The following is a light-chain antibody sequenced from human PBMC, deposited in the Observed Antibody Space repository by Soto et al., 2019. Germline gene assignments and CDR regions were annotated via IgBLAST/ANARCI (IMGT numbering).Light chain of an antibody. CDR3: QQLNSYPHFT. CDR2: AAS. J-gene: IGKJ4*01. CDR1: QGISSY. V-gene: IGKV1-9*01. Sequence: IQLTQSPSSLSASVGDRVTITCRASQGISSYLAWYQQKPGKAPKLLIYAASTLQSGVPSRFSGSGSGTDFTLTISSLQPEDFATYYCQQLNSYPHFTFGGGTKVEIK.